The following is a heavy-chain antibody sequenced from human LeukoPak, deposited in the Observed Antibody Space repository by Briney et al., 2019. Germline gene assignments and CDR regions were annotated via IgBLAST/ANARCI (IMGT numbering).Heavy chain of an antibody. CDR1: GFTFSTYE. Sequence: GGSLRLSCAASGFTFSTYEMNWVRQAPGKGLEWVSYIHNSGSTMYYADSVKGRFTISRDNVKNSLYLQMNNLRADDTAVYYCARDDYDSSTPYYFDYWGQGILVTVS. J-gene: IGHJ4*02. CDR3: ARDDYDSSTPYYFDY. V-gene: IGHV3-48*03. CDR2: IHNSGSTM. D-gene: IGHD3-22*01.